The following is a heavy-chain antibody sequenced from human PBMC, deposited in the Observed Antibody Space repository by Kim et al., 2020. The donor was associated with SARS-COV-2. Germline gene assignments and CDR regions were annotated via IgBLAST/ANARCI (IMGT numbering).Heavy chain of an antibody. Sequence: SETLSLTCTVSGGSISSYYWSWIRQPPGKGLEWIGYIYYSGSTNYNPSLKSRVTISVDTSKNQFSLKLSSVTAADTAVYYCARGDSGFTMAYGSWGKGTL. CDR3: ARGDSGFTMAYGS. D-gene: IGHD3-3*01. V-gene: IGHV4-59*01. J-gene: IGHJ4*02. CDR1: GGSISSYY. CDR2: IYYSGST.